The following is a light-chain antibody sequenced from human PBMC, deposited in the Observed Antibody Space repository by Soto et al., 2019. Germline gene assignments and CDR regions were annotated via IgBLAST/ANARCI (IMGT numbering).Light chain of an antibody. J-gene: IGKJ5*01. CDR1: QTVSRN. CDR2: DIS. V-gene: IGKV3-15*01. CDR3: QQYNNWPS. Sequence: VVMTQYPATLPVSRGERATLSCRASQTVSRNLAWYQQRPGQAPRLLIYDISNRATGVPARFSGSGSETEFTLTIRSLQSEDFAVYFCQQYNNWPSFGQGRRLEVK.